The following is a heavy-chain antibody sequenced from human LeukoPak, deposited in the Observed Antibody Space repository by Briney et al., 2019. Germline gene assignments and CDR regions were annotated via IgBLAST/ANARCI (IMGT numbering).Heavy chain of an antibody. J-gene: IGHJ4*02. Sequence: GGSLRLSCAASGFTFSSYAMSWVRQAPGKGLEWVSAISGSGGSTYYADSVKGRFTISRDNSKNTLYLQMNSLRAEDTAVYYCAKDVLTRGYSGYDLDYWGQGTLVTVSS. D-gene: IGHD5-12*01. CDR2: ISGSGGST. V-gene: IGHV3-23*01. CDR3: AKDVLTRGYSGYDLDY. CDR1: GFTFSSYA.